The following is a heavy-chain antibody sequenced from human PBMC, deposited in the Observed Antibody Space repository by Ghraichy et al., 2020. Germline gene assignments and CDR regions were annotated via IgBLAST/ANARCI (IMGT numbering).Heavy chain of an antibody. J-gene: IGHJ2*01. CDR3: PRVLVPPCSCYFDL. Sequence: SETLSLTCAVYGGSFSDYYWSWIRQPPGKGLEWIGEINHSDSTNYNPSLKSRVTISVDTSTNQFSLKLGSVPAAGTAVYYCPRVLVPPCSCYFDLWGPGTLFTVSS. CDR1: GGSFSDYY. V-gene: IGHV4-34*01. D-gene: IGHD2-2*01. CDR2: INHSDST.